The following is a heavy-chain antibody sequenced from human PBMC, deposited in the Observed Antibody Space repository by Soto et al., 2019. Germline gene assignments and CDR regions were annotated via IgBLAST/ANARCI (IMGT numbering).Heavy chain of an antibody. J-gene: IGHJ4*02. D-gene: IGHD1-1*01. Sequence: QVHLVQSGAEVKKPGASVKVSCKGSGYAFTTSGITWVRQAPGQGLEWMGWISAHNGNTNYAQKLQGRVTGTRDTSTSTAYMELRSLRSDDTAVYYCARGRYGDYWGQGALVTVSS. CDR3: ARGRYGDY. CDR1: GYAFTTSG. V-gene: IGHV1-18*01. CDR2: ISAHNGNT.